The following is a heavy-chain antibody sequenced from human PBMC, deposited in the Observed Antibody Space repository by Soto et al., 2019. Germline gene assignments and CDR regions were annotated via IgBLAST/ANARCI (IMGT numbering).Heavy chain of an antibody. V-gene: IGHV6-1*01. CDR1: GDSVSIYSGA. Sequence: HVQLQQSGPGLVKPSQTLSLTCVISGDSVSIYSGAWNWIRQSPSRGLEWPGRTYYRSKWYYDSAKYVKTVIIIIVYTSKTQFSLQLNPVTPEDVAVSYCAADPVYSLDYWGQGTQVTV. J-gene: IGHJ4*02. CDR2: TYYRSKWYY. D-gene: IGHD5-12*01. CDR3: AADPVYSLDY.